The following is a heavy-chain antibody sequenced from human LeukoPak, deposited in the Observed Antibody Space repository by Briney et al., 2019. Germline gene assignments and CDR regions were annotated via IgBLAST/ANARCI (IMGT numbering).Heavy chain of an antibody. D-gene: IGHD3-10*01. CDR2: IYTSGST. Sequence: SETLSLTCTVSGGSISSGSYYWSWIRQPAGKGLEWIGRIYTSGSTNYNPSLKSRVTMSVDTSKNQFSLKLSSVTAADTAVYYCARELPYYGSGSYYSDRSYYYYYMDVWGKGTTVTISS. CDR1: GGSISSGSYY. CDR3: ARELPYYGSGSYYSDRSYYYYYMDV. J-gene: IGHJ6*03. V-gene: IGHV4-61*02.